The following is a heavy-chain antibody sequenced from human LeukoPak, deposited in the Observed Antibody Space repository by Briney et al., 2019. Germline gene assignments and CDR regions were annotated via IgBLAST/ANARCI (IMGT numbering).Heavy chain of an antibody. CDR3: ARRRGYDILTGYYKGGVDYFDY. Sequence: PSETLSLTCAVYGGSFSGYYWSWIRQPPGKGLEWIGEINHSGSTNYNPSLKSRVTISVDTSKNQFSLKLSSVTAADTAVYYCARRRGYDILTGYYKGGVDYFDYWGQGTLVTVSS. J-gene: IGHJ4*02. V-gene: IGHV4-34*01. CDR1: GGSFSGYY. CDR2: INHSGST. D-gene: IGHD3-9*01.